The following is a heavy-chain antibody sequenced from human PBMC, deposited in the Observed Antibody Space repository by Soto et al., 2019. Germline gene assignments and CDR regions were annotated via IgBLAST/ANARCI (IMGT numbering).Heavy chain of an antibody. CDR1: GFTFSSYG. V-gene: IGHV3-74*01. CDR3: ARDSRVAAQIYFDY. J-gene: IGHJ4*02. D-gene: IGHD6-19*01. CDR2: INSDGSST. Sequence: PGGSLRLSCAASGFTFSSYGMHWVRQAPGKGLEWVSRINSDGSSTNYADSVKGRFTISRDNSKNTLYLQMNSLRAEDTAVYYCARDSRVAAQIYFDYWGQGTLVTVSS.